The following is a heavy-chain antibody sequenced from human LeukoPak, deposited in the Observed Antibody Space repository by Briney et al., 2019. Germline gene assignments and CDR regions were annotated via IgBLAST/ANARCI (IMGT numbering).Heavy chain of an antibody. Sequence: SETLSLTCTVSGGSISSYYWSWIRQPAGKGLEWIGRLYTSGSTNYNPSLMSRVTMSVDTSKNQFSLKLSSVTAADTAVYYCARVTVTTDNWFDPWGQEPWSPSPQ. D-gene: IGHD4-17*01. CDR1: GGSISSYY. CDR2: LYTSGST. CDR3: ARVTVTTDNWFDP. J-gene: IGHJ5*02. V-gene: IGHV4-4*07.